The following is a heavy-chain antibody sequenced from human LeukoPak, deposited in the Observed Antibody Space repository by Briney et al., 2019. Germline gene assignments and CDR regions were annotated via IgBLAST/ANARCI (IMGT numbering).Heavy chain of an antibody. J-gene: IGHJ4*02. Sequence: SQTLSLTCTVSGGSISSGSYYWSWIRQPAGKGLEWIGRIYTSGSTNYNPSLKSRVTISVDTSKNQFSLKLSSVTAADTAVYYCARDSHDDFWSGYNYWGQRTLVTVSS. D-gene: IGHD3-3*01. CDR3: ARDSHDDFWSGYNY. CDR1: GGSISSGSYY. CDR2: IYTSGST. V-gene: IGHV4-61*02.